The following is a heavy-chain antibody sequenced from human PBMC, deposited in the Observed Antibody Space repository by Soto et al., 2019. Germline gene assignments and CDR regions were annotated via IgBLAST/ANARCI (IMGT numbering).Heavy chain of an antibody. J-gene: IGHJ4*02. CDR1: GFTFSSYA. Sequence: PGGSLRLSCAASGFTFSSYAMSWVRQAPGKGLEWVSAVSGSGDTTFYADAVKGRFTISRDNSKNTLYLQMNSLRAEDTAVYYCAKGSKKVDYWGQGTLVTVSS. CDR3: AKGSKKVDY. D-gene: IGHD4-4*01. V-gene: IGHV3-23*01. CDR2: VSGSGDTT.